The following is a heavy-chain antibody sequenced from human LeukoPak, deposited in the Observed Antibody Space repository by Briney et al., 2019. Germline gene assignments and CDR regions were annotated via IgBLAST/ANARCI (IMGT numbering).Heavy chain of an antibody. CDR2: INPNSGDT. V-gene: IGHV1-2*02. D-gene: IGHD6-19*01. J-gene: IGHJ6*03. CDR3: ARDVLGMPASLIAVAGSFYYYYYMDV. Sequence: ASVKVSCKTSGYTFSDYYIHWIRQAPGQGLEWVGWINPNSGDTDYAQKLQGRVTMTTDTSTSTAYMELRSLRSDDTAVYYCARDVLGMPASLIAVAGSFYYYYYMDVWGKGTTVTVSS. CDR1: GYTFSDYY.